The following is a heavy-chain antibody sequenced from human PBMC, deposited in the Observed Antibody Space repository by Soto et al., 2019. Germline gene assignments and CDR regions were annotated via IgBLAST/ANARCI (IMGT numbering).Heavy chain of an antibody. CDR2: IGESGTPT. J-gene: IGHJ6*02. V-gene: IGHV3-23*01. D-gene: IGHD2-2*01. CDR1: GFIFSSYA. CDR3: ARYIPGVRYYGMDV. Sequence: GGSLRLACAASGFIFSSYAMKWVRQAPGKGLEWVSLIGESGTPTYYADSVKGRFTISRDNSGNTLFLEMYSLRAEDTAVYYCARYIPGVRYYGMDVWGQGTTVTVSS.